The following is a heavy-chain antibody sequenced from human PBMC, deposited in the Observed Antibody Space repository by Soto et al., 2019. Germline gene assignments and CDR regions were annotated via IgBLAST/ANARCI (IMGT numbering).Heavy chain of an antibody. D-gene: IGHD2-2*02. CDR2: ISAYNGNT. V-gene: IGHV1-18*04. CDR1: GYTFTSYG. Sequence: ASVKVSCKASGYTFTSYGISWVRQAPGQGLEWMGWISAYNGNTNYAQKLQGRVTMTTDTSTSTAYMELRSLRSDDTDVYYCARTPEPPRYCSRTSCYTGLSDYWGQGNLVTVSS. CDR3: ARTPEPPRYCSRTSCYTGLSDY. J-gene: IGHJ4*02.